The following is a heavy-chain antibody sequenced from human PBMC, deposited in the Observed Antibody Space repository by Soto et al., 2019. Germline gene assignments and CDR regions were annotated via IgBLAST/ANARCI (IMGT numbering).Heavy chain of an antibody. Sequence: PGGSLRLSCAASGFTFSSYAMSWVRQAPGKGLEWVSAISGSGGSTYYADSVKGRFTISRDNSKNTLYLQMNSLRAEDTAVYYCAKGGDAYYDFWSGPTADYWGQGTLVTVSS. CDR1: GFTFSSYA. D-gene: IGHD3-3*01. CDR3: AKGGDAYYDFWSGPTADY. V-gene: IGHV3-23*01. CDR2: ISGSGGST. J-gene: IGHJ4*02.